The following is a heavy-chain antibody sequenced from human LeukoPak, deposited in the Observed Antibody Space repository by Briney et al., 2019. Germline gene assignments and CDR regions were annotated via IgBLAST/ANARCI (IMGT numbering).Heavy chain of an antibody. CDR2: INYRGTT. CDR3: ARVPEAGYIDY. CDR1: GDSIRSNNYY. J-gene: IGHJ4*02. D-gene: IGHD6-19*01. Sequence: SETLSLTCTVSGDSIRSNNYYWAWIRQPPGKGLEWIGSINYRGTTYYNPSLKSRVTISVDTSKNQFSLKLSSVTAADTAVYYCARVPEAGYIDYWGQGTLVTVSS. V-gene: IGHV4-39*01.